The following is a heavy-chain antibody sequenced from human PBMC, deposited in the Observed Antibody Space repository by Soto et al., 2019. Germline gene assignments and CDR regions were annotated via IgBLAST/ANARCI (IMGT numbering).Heavy chain of an antibody. Sequence: QVQLQQWGAGLLKPSETLFLTCAVYGGFVSSGSYYWSWIRQPPGKGLEWIGEMSHSGGTHFNPSLKSRVTISVDTSKNQFSLKMSSVTAADTALYYCARVERGTATTVVDAFDIWGPGTMGTVSS. J-gene: IGHJ3*02. CDR1: GGFVSSGSYY. CDR2: MSHSGGT. V-gene: IGHV4-34*01. D-gene: IGHD1-1*01. CDR3: ARVERGTATTVVDAFDI.